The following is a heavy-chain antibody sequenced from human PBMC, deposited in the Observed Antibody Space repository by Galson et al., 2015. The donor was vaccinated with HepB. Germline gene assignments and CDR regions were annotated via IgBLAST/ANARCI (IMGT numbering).Heavy chain of an antibody. CDR2: IYPGDSDT. CDR3: ARAAFLGRWFPTCWFDP. Sequence: QSGAEVKKPGESLRISCKGSGYSFTSYWIGWVRQMPGKGLEWMGIIYPGDSDTRYSPSFQGQVTISADKSISTAYLQWSSLKASDTAMYYCARAAFLGRWFPTCWFDPWGQGTLVTVSS. CDR1: GYSFTSYW. D-gene: IGHD3-3*01. V-gene: IGHV5-51*01. J-gene: IGHJ5*02.